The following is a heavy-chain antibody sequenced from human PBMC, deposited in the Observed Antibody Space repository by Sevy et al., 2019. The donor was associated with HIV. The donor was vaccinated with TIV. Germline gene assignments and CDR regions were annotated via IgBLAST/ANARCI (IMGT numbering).Heavy chain of an antibody. CDR2: ISCSGGSR. Sequence: GGSLRLSCAASGFTFSSYAMSWVRQAPGKGLEWVSAISCSGGSRYYADSVKGRFTISRDNSRNPLYLQMNSLRAEETAVYYCAKDPSYCGGDCYTYWYFDLWGRGTLVTVSS. D-gene: IGHD2-21*02. V-gene: IGHV3-23*01. CDR3: AKDPSYCGGDCYTYWYFDL. CDR1: GFTFSSYA. J-gene: IGHJ2*01.